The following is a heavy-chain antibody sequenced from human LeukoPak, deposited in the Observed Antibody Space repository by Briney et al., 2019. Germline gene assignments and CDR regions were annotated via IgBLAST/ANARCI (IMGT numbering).Heavy chain of an antibody. CDR2: IYYTGST. CDR1: GASISGGTYY. Sequence: SETLSLTCSVSGASISGGTYYWGWIRQPPGKGLEWIGSIYYTGSTYDNPSLKSRVTISVDTSKNQFSLKLSSVTAADTAVYYCARPTTTSMVDQLDYWGQGTLVTVSS. V-gene: IGHV4-39*01. D-gene: IGHD5-18*01. J-gene: IGHJ4*02. CDR3: ARPTTTSMVDQLDY.